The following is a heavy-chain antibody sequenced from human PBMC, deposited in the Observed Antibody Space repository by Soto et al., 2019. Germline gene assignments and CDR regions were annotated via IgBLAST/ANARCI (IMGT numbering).Heavy chain of an antibody. CDR3: STTKAGTNTFGV. J-gene: IGHJ3*01. CDR2: IRSNSDGGTT. CDR1: GFTFTNAW. D-gene: IGHD1-7*01. V-gene: IGHV3-15*07. Sequence: EVQLVESGGGLVTPGGSLRLSCEASGFTFTNAWMNWVRQDPGQGLEWVGRIRSNSDGGTTDYASPVKGRFSISRDDSKNTLYLQMNSLKTEDTSVYYCSTTKAGTNTFGVWGQGTMVTVSS.